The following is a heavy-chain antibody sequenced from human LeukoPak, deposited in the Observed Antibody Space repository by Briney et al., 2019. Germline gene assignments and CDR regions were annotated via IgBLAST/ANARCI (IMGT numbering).Heavy chain of an antibody. V-gene: IGHV4-30-4*01. D-gene: IGHD2-2*01. CDR2: IYYSGST. CDR1: GGSISSGDYY. CDR3: ARGRIGYCGSTSCPGTFDI. Sequence: SQTLSLTCTVSGGSISSGDYYWSWIRQPPGKGLEWIGYIYYSGSTNYNPSLKSRVTISVDTSKNQFSLKLSSVTAADTAVYYCARGRIGYCGSTSCPGTFDIWGQGTMVTVSS. J-gene: IGHJ3*02.